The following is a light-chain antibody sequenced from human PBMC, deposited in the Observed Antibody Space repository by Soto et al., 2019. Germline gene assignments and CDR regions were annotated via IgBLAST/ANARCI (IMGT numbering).Light chain of an antibody. Sequence: EIVLTHSPATLSLSPGERATLSCRASQSVSNYLAWYQQKPGQAPRLLIYDASNRASGIPARFSGSGSGTDFTLTISSLDPEDFAVYYCQQRSNWPPVTFGGGTKVDIK. CDR2: DAS. V-gene: IGKV3-11*01. J-gene: IGKJ4*01. CDR1: QSVSNY. CDR3: QQRSNWPPVT.